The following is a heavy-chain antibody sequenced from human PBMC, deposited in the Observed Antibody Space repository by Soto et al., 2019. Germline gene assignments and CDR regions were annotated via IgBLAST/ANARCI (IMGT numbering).Heavy chain of an antibody. Sequence: QVTLKESGPVLVKPTETLTLTCTVSGFSLSNARMSVSWIRQPPGKALEWLAHIFSNDAKSYSASLKNRLTISKDTSKSQVDLTMTKMDPVDTDTYYCARIRGWGWLGPNDYWGQGTLVTVSS. D-gene: IGHD3-10*01. CDR1: GFSLSNARMS. CDR3: ARIRGWGWLGPNDY. CDR2: IFSNDAK. V-gene: IGHV2-26*01. J-gene: IGHJ4*02.